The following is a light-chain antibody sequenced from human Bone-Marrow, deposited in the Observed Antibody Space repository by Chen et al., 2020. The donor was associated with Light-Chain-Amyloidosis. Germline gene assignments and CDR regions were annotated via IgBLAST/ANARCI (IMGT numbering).Light chain of an antibody. CDR1: NSDVGNYNL. CDR2: GDF. J-gene: IGLJ3*02. V-gene: IGLV2-23*01. Sequence: QSALTRPASVSGSPGQSITISCTASNSDVGNYNLVSWYQHHPGKAPKLIIYGDFKRPSGVSNRFSGSKSGNTASLTISGLQNEDEAHYHCCAYTGSSTRVFGGGTKLTVL. CDR3: CAYTGSSTRV.